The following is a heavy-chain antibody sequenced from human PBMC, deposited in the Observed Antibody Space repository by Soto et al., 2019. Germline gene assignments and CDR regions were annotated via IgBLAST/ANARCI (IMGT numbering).Heavy chain of an antibody. V-gene: IGHV4-59*01. D-gene: IGHD6-13*01. Sequence: SETLSLTCTVSGGSISSYYWSWIRQPPGKGLEWIGYIYYSGSTNYNPSLKSRVTISVDTSKNQFSLKLSSVTAADTAVYYCARGGSSSWYDYYYYYGMDVWGQGTTVTVSS. CDR2: IYYSGST. CDR3: ARGGSSSWYDYYYYYGMDV. J-gene: IGHJ6*02. CDR1: GGSISSYY.